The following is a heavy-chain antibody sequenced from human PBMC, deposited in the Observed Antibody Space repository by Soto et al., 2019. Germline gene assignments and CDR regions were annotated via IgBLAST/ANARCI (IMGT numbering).Heavy chain of an antibody. Sequence: NPSETLSLTCTVSGGSVSSVTYYWSWIRQPPGKGLEWIGYIYYSGRTTYNPSLQSRVTISVDTSKNQFSLKLNSVTAADTAVYYCARDRVTTPRFYDYWGQGTLVTVSS. J-gene: IGHJ4*02. CDR1: GGSVSSVTYY. CDR3: ARDRVTTPRFYDY. CDR2: IYYSGRT. V-gene: IGHV4-61*01. D-gene: IGHD2-21*02.